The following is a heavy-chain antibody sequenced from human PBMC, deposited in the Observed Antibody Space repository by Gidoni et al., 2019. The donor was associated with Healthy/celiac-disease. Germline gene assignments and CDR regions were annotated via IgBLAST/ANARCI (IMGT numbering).Heavy chain of an antibody. CDR2: TYYRSKWYN. CDR1: GDSVSSNSAT. Sequence: QVQLQQSGPGLVKPSQTLPLTCAISGDSVSSNSATWNWIRQSPSSGREWLGRTYYRSKWYNDYAVSVKSRIPINPDTSKNQFSLQLNSVTPEDTAVYYCARDRVAVAGTSWAFDIWGQGTMVTVSS. J-gene: IGHJ3*02. CDR3: ARDRVAVAGTSWAFDI. V-gene: IGHV6-1*01. D-gene: IGHD6-19*01.